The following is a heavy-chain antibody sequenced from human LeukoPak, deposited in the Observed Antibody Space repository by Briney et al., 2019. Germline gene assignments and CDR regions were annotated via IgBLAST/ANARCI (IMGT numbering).Heavy chain of an antibody. D-gene: IGHD6-6*01. CDR1: GGSLSSSGYY. CDR2: IFYSGST. CDR3: ASFYSSSSGSWFDP. V-gene: IGHV4-39*01. J-gene: IGHJ5*02. Sequence: SETLSLTSTVSGGSLSSSGYYWSWIRQPPGKGLEWIGNIFYSGSTYYSPSLKSRVTISVDTSKNQFSPKLSSVTAADTAVYYCASFYSSSSGSWFDPWGQGTLVTVSS.